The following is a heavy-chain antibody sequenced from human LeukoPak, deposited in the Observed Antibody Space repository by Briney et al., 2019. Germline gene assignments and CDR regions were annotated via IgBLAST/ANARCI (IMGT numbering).Heavy chain of an antibody. V-gene: IGHV4-34*09. CDR2: IYYSGST. Sequence: SETLSLTCAVYGGSFSGYYWSWIRQPPGKGLEWIGYIYYSGSTYYNPSLKSRVTISVDTSKNQFSLKLSSVTAADTAVYYCARLIVPAAIQGIYFYYYGMDVWGQGTTVTVSS. J-gene: IGHJ6*02. CDR1: GGSFSGYY. D-gene: IGHD2-2*02. CDR3: ARLIVPAAIQGIYFYYYGMDV.